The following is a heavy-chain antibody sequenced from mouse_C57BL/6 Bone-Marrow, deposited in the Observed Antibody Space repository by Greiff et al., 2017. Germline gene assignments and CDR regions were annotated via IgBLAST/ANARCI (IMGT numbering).Heavy chain of an antibody. CDR1: GYTFTSYD. CDR3: ARLEFDGSSGDWYFDV. V-gene: IGHV1-85*01. Sequence: QVHVKQSGPELVKPGASVKLSCKASGYTFTSYDINWVKQRPGQGLEWIGWIYPRDGSPKYNEKFKGKATLTVATSSSTAYMELHSLTSEDSAVYFCARLEFDGSSGDWYFDVWGTGTTVTVSS. CDR2: IYPRDGSP. D-gene: IGHD1-1*01. J-gene: IGHJ1*03.